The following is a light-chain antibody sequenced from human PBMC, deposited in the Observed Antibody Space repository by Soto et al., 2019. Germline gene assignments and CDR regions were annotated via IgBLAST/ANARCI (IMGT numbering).Light chain of an antibody. J-gene: IGLJ1*01. Sequence: QSVLTQPASVSGSPGQAITISCTGTSSDVGGYNYVSWYQQHPGKAPKLMIYEVSNRPSGGSDRFSGSKSGNTASLTISGLQAEEEADYYCNSYTSSSTPVFGPGTKLTVL. CDR2: EVS. CDR1: SSDVGGYNY. V-gene: IGLV2-14*01. CDR3: NSYTSSSTPV.